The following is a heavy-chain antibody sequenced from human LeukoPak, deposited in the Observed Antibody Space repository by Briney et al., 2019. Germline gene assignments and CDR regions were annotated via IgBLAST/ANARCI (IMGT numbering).Heavy chain of an antibody. D-gene: IGHD3-10*01. CDR1: GGSISSGGYY. Sequence: SETLSLTCTVYGGSISSGGYYWSWIRQHPGKGLEWIGYIYYSGSTYYNPSLKSRVTISVDTSKNQFSLKLSSVTAADTAVYYCARHEGILWFGELGGAFDIWGQGTMVTVSS. CDR2: IYYSGST. V-gene: IGHV4-39*01. CDR3: ARHEGILWFGELGGAFDI. J-gene: IGHJ3*02.